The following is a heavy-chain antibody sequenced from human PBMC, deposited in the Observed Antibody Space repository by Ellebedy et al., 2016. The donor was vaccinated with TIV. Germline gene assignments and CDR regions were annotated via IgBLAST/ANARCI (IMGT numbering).Heavy chain of an antibody. CDR3: ARGRGWLPYE. D-gene: IGHD5-24*01. CDR2: INHSGST. CDR1: GGSFSGYY. J-gene: IGHJ4*02. V-gene: IGHV4-34*01. Sequence: MPSETLSLTCAVYGGSFSGYYWSWIRQPPGKGLEWIGEINHSGSTNYNPSLKSRVTVSVDTSKNQFSLKLSSVTAADTAVYYCARGRGWLPYEWGQGTLVTVSS.